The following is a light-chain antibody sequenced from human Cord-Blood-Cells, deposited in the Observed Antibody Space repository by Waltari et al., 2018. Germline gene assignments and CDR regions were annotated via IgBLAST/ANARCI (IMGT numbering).Light chain of an antibody. CDR2: DVS. Sequence: QSALTQPASVSGSPGQSITISCPGTSRDVGGYNYSSWYQHHPGKAPKLLIYDVSNRPAGVSNRFSGSKSGNTASLTISGLQAEDEADYYCSSYTSSSTLYVFGTGTKVTVL. CDR3: SSYTSSSTLYV. J-gene: IGLJ1*01. CDR1: SRDVGGYNY. V-gene: IGLV2-14*03.